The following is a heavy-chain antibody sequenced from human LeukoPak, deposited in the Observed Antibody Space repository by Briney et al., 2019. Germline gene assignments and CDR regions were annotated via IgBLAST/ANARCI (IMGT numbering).Heavy chain of an antibody. D-gene: IGHD5-18*01. V-gene: IGHV4-59*01. J-gene: IGHJ4*02. CDR2: IYYNGGT. CDR1: GGSISSYS. Sequence: SETLSLTCSVSGGSISSYSWSWIRQPPGKGLEWIGYIYYNGGTNYNPSLKSRVTISLDTSKNQFSLKLSSVTAADTAVYHCARGGYSYGDWGQGTLVTVSS. CDR3: ARGGYSYGD.